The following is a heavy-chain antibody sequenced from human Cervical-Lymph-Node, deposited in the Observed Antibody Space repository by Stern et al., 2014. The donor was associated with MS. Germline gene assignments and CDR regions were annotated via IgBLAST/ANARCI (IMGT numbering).Heavy chain of an antibody. CDR3: ARDPGWGGGYPYFDY. D-gene: IGHD1-26*01. V-gene: IGHV3-21*01. CDR2: IGISGSDI. J-gene: IGHJ4*02. Sequence: GKLVESGGGLVKPGGSLRLSWAASGFTFRSHSMHWVRQAPGKGLEWLSSIGISGSDIHYTDPVEGRFTISRDNAKNSLFLHMNSLRAEDTAIYYCARDPGWGGGYPYFDYWGQGILVTVSS. CDR1: GFTFRSHS.